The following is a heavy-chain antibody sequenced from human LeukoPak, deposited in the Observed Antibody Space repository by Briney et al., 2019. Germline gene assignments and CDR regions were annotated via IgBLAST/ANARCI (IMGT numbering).Heavy chain of an antibody. V-gene: IGHV4-4*02. CDR1: GGSISSSNW. CDR2: IYHSGST. Sequence: SGTLSLTCAVSGGSISSSNWWSWVRQPPGKGLEWIGEIYHSGSTNYNPSLKSRVTISVDKSKNHFSLKLSSVTAADTAVYYCASSGLRLGELSSDDWGQGTLVTVSS. J-gene: IGHJ4*02. CDR3: ASSGLRLGELSSDD. D-gene: IGHD3-16*02.